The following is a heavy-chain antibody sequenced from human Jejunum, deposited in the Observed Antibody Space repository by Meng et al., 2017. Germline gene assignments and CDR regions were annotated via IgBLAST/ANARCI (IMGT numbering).Heavy chain of an antibody. CDR2: VNQDGSDK. Sequence: GGPLRLSCAASGFTFSSYWMTWVRQAPGKGLEWVALVNQDGSDKYYVDSVKGRFTISRDNAKNSLYLQMNSLRAEDTAVYYCANSNFRDADYWGQGTLVTVSS. D-gene: IGHD3-10*01. CDR3: ANSNFRDADY. V-gene: IGHV3-7*01. CDR1: GFTFSSYW. J-gene: IGHJ4*02.